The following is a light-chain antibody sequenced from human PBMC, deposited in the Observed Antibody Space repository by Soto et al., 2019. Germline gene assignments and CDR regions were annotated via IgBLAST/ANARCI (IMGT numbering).Light chain of an antibody. CDR1: QSISDY. Sequence: DIQMTQSPSSLSASVGDRVAITCRSSQSISDYLNWYQQKPGKALKLLIYGASNLQSCVPPRFSGSGSGSEFTLTISGLQPEDSAIYFCQHSYSLPLTFGPGTKVDVK. CDR3: QHSYSLPLT. J-gene: IGKJ3*01. CDR2: GAS. V-gene: IGKV1-39*01.